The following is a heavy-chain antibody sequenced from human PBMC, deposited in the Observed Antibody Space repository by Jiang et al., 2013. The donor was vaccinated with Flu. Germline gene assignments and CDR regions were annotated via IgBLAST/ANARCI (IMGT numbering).Heavy chain of an antibody. D-gene: IGHD2-15*01. CDR2: INPNSGGT. CDR1: GYSFTSYY. V-gene: IGHV1-2*04. Sequence: GASVKVSCKASGYSFTSYYMHWVRQAPGQGLEWMGWINPNSGGTNYAQKFQGWVTMTRDTSISTAYMELSRLRSDDTAVYYCARERYCSGGSCTRSFRYYYYGMDVWGKGTTVTVSS. CDR3: ARERYCSGGSCTRSFRYYYYGMDV. J-gene: IGHJ6*04.